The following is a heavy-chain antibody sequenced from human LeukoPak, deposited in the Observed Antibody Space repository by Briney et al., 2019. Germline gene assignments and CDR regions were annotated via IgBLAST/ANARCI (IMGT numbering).Heavy chain of an antibody. CDR2: ISSSSSYI. D-gene: IGHD2-2*02. CDR3: ARDPCSSTSCYTGAFDF. J-gene: IGHJ3*01. CDR1: GFTFSSYG. Sequence: GGSLGLSCAASGFTFSSYGMNWVRQAPGKGLEWVSSISSSSSYIYYADSVKGRFTISRDNAKNSLYLQMNSLRAEDTAVYYCARDPCSSTSCYTGAFDFWGQGTMVTVSS. V-gene: IGHV3-21*01.